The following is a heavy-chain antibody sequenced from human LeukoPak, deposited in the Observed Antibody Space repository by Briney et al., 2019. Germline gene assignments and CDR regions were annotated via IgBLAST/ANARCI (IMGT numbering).Heavy chain of an antibody. CDR3: ARGRGYCSSSSCYDFDY. CDR1: GYSFTNYW. CDR2: IYPGDSET. Sequence: GESLKISCTGSGYSFTNYWIAWVRQMPGKGLGWMGIIYPGDSETTYSPSFQGQVTISADKSITATYLQWSRLEASDTAVYYCARGRGYCSSSSCYDFDYWGQGTLVTVSS. D-gene: IGHD2-2*01. J-gene: IGHJ4*02. V-gene: IGHV5-51*01.